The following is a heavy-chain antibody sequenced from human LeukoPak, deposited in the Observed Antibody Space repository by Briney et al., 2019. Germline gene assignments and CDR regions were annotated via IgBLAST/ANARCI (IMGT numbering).Heavy chain of an antibody. Sequence: GGSLRLSCAVSGFTFSSYGMHWVRQAPGKGLEWMAVISYDGTNKYYADSVKGRFTISRDNFKNTLYLQMNSLRAEDTAVYYCARADMVDYWGQGTLVTVSS. CDR3: ARADMVDY. V-gene: IGHV3-30*03. D-gene: IGHD5-18*01. J-gene: IGHJ4*02. CDR1: GFTFSSYG. CDR2: ISYDGTNK.